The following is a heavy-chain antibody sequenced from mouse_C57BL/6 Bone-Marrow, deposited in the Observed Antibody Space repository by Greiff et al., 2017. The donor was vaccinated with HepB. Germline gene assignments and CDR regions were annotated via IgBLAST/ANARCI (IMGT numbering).Heavy chain of an antibody. J-gene: IGHJ4*01. CDR2: INPSTGGT. CDR3: ARPTTVGAMDY. V-gene: IGHV1-42*01. Sequence: VQLQHSGPELVKPGASVKISCKASGYSFTGYYMNWVKQSPEKSLEWIGEINPSTGGTTYNQKFKAKATLTVDKSSSTAYMQLKSLTSEDSAVYYCARPTTVGAMDYWGQGTSVTVSS. CDR1: GYSFTGYY. D-gene: IGHD1-1*01.